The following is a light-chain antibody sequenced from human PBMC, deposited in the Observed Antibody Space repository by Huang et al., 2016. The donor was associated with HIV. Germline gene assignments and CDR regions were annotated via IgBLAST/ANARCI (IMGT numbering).Light chain of an antibody. V-gene: IGKV1-5*03. CDR1: QRISTW. CDR3: QQYKSYSYT. Sequence: DIQLTPSPSTLSASVGDRVTITCRARQRISTWLAWYQQKPGKATKLLIDKSSSLKSGVRARISGSGSGTEFTLTISSLQPDEVATYDCQQYKSYSYTFGQGTKLEIK. CDR2: KSS. J-gene: IGKJ2*01.